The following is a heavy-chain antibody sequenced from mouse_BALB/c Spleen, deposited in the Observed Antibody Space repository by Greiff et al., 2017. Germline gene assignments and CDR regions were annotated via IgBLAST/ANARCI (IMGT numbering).Heavy chain of an antibody. D-gene: IGHD2-1*01. Sequence: VQLQQSGAELVKPGASVKLSCTASGFNIKDTYMHWVKQRPEQGLEWIGRIDPANGNTKYDPKFQGKATITADTSSNTAYLQLSSLTSEDTAVYYCALYDGNCGCDVWGAGTTVTVSS. CDR1: GFNIKDTY. V-gene: IGHV14-3*02. CDR3: ALYDGNCGCDV. CDR2: IDPANGNT. J-gene: IGHJ1*01.